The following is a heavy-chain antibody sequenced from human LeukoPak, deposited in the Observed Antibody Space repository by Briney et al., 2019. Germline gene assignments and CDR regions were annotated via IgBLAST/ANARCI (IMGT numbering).Heavy chain of an antibody. J-gene: IGHJ4*02. CDR2: IYYSGST. CDR1: GGSISSSSYY. CDR3: ARGVFVYDSSGYSY. Sequence: PSETLSLTCTVSGGSISSSSYYWGWIRQPPGKGLEWIGSIYYSGSTYYNPSLKSRVTISVDTSKNQFSLKLSSVTAADTAVYCCARGVFVYDSSGYSYWGQGTLVTVSS. D-gene: IGHD3-22*01. V-gene: IGHV4-39*07.